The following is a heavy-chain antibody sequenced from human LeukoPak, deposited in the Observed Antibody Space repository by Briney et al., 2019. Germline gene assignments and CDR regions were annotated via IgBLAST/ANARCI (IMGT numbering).Heavy chain of an antibody. CDR2: ISYDGSNK. CDR1: GFTFSSYA. J-gene: IGHJ3*02. D-gene: IGHD3-16*01. V-gene: IGHV3-30*04. Sequence: GGSLRLSCAASGFTFSSYAMHWVRQAPGKGLEWVAVISYDGSNKYYADSAKGRFTISRDNSKNTLYLQMNSLRAEDTAVYYCARDSRGIDAFDIWGQGTMVTVSS. CDR3: ARDSRGIDAFDI.